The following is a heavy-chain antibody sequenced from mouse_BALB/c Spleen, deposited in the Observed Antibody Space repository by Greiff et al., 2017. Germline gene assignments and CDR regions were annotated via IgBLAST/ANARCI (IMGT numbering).Heavy chain of an antibody. CDR3: ARSDYYGNDIDY. J-gene: IGHJ2*01. D-gene: IGHD2-1*01. Sequence: EVKLMESGGGLVQPGGSRKLSCAASGFTFSSFGMHWVRQAPEKGLELVAYISSGSSTIYYSDTVKGRFTISRDNAKNTLFLQMTSLRSEDTAMYYCARSDYYGNDIDYWGQGTTLTVSS. CDR2: ISSGSSTI. CDR1: GFTFSSFG. V-gene: IGHV5-17*02.